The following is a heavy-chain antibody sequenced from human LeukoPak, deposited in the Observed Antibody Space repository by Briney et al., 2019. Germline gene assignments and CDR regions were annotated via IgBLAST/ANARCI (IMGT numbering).Heavy chain of an antibody. D-gene: IGHD6-19*01. V-gene: IGHV3-23*01. Sequence: GGSLRLSCAASGFTFSTYAMSWVRQAPGKGLEWVLSITGSGDGTYYADFVKGRFTISRDNSKNTLYPQMNSLRAEDTAVYYCAKGGSSGYYLFDYWGQGTLVTVSS. CDR3: AKGGSSGYYLFDY. CDR1: GFTFSTYA. J-gene: IGHJ4*02. CDR2: ITGSGDGT.